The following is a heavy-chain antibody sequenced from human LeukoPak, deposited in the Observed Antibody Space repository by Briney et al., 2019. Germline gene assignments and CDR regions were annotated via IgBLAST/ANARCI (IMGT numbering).Heavy chain of an antibody. D-gene: IGHD5-24*01. CDR1: GFTLSNYA. V-gene: IGHV3-23*01. CDR2: IHYNGDST. J-gene: IGHJ4*02. Sequence: GGSLRLSCAASGFTLSNYAMSWVRQAPGKGPEWVSSIHYNGDSTYYADSVKGRFTISRDNSKNTLYLQMNSLRVEDTAVYYCAKVIREVDMSHDYRGQGALVTVSS. CDR3: AKVIREVDMSHDY.